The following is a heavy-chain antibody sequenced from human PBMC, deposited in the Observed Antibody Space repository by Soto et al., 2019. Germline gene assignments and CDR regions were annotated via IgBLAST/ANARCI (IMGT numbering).Heavy chain of an antibody. CDR3: AREEPTKDFGVVINGGDDYYYGMDV. V-gene: IGHV1-2*04. Sequence: ASMKVSCKASGYTFTGYYMHWVRQAPGQGLEWMGWINPNSGGTNYAQKFQGWVTMTRDTSISTAYMELSRLRSDDAAVYYCAREEPTKDFGVVINGGDDYYYGMDVWGQGTTVTVSS. CDR1: GYTFTGYY. J-gene: IGHJ6*02. CDR2: INPNSGGT. D-gene: IGHD3-3*01.